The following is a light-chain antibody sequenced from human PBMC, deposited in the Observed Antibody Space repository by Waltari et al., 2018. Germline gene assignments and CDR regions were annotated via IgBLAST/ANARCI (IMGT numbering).Light chain of an antibody. Sequence: EIVLTQSQLSLPVIPGAPASISCTSSRSLLNSNGYTYLDWYVQKPGQSPHLLIYSGSNRASGVPDRFTGSGSGTDFTLKISRVEAEDVGVYYCMQPLETPWTFGQGTKVEMK. V-gene: IGKV2-28*01. CDR1: RSLLNSNGYTY. CDR3: MQPLETPWT. J-gene: IGKJ1*01. CDR2: SGS.